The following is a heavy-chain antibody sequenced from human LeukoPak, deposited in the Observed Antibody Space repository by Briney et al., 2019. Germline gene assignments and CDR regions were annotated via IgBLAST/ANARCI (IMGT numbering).Heavy chain of an antibody. CDR1: GFTFSSYS. D-gene: IGHD4-17*01. CDR2: IRSKANSYAT. V-gene: IGHV3-73*01. J-gene: IGHJ4*02. Sequence: GGSLRLSCAASGFTFSSYSMNWVRQAPGKGLEWVGRIRSKANSYATAYAASVKGRLTISRDDSKNTAYLQMNSLKTEDTAVYYCTRPSYGDYALFDYWGQGTLVTVSS. CDR3: TRPSYGDYALFDY.